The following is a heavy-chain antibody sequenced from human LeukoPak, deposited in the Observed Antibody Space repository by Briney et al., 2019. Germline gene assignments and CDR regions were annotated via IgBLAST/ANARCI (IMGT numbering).Heavy chain of an antibody. J-gene: IGHJ4*02. CDR2: IDPYTGNT. CDR3: AREYSASEH. V-gene: IGHV1-2*02. Sequence: AASVKVSCKASGYTFVGYYLHWVRQAPGQGLEWMAWIDPYTGNTHYAQKFQGRITVTRDTSVSTTYMELSWLTSDDTARYYSAREYSASEHWGQGTLVTVSS. CDR1: GYTFVGYY. D-gene: IGHD5-12*01.